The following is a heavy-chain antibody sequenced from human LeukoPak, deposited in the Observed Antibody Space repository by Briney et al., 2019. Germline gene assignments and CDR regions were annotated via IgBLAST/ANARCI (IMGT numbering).Heavy chain of an antibody. CDR2: IYYRGNT. D-gene: IGHD3-22*01. V-gene: IGHV4-59*01. CDR3: ARGIYDRSGFSYYYYHMDV. J-gene: IGHJ6*03. Sequence: PSETLSLTCFVSGGSISRYYGGWIRQPAGKGLGWIGYIYYRGNTNYNPSLKSRFTISLDTSKNQFSLRMSSVTAADTAVYHCARGIYDRSGFSYYYYHMDVWGKGTTVTVSS. CDR1: GGSISRYY.